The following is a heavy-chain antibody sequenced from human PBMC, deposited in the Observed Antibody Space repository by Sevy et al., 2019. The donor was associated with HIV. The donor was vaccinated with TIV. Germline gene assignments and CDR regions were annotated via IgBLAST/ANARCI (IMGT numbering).Heavy chain of an antibody. CDR2: IYWDDDK. Sequence: SGPTLVKPTQTLTLTCTFSGFSLSTSGVGVGWIRQPPGKALEWLALIYWDDDKRYSPSLKSRLTITKDTSKNQVVLTMTDMDPVDTATYYCADFKGYCSSTSCYGGFDPWGQGTLVTVSS. CDR3: ADFKGYCSSTSCYGGFDP. V-gene: IGHV2-5*02. J-gene: IGHJ5*02. CDR1: GFSLSTSGVG. D-gene: IGHD2-2*01.